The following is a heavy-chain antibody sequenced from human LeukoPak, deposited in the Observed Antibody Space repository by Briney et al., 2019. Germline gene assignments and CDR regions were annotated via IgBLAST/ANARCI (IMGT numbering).Heavy chain of an antibody. J-gene: IGHJ5*02. D-gene: IGHD6-19*01. CDR2: ISTYNGDT. Sequence: GASVKVSCKASGYTFTSHGISWVRQAPGQGLEWMGWISTYNGDTKYAQKFQGRVTITSDTSTNTAYMEVRSLKSDDTAVYYCARDLAFLPVPVANGWFDPWGQGTLVTVSS. V-gene: IGHV1-18*01. CDR3: ARDLAFLPVPVANGWFDP. CDR1: GYTFTSHG.